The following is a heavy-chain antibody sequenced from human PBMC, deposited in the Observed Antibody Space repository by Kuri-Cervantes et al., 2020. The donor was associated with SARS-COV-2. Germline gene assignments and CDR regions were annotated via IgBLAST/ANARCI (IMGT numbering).Heavy chain of an antibody. CDR1: GFTFSDFY. Sequence: ESLKISCAASGFTFSDFYMSWIRQPPGKGLEWIGYIYYSGSTNYNPSLKSRVTISVDTSKNQFSLKLSSVTAADTAVYYCARGGMTGTLLDSWGQGSLVTVSS. D-gene: IGHD1-7*01. CDR2: IYYSGST. CDR3: ARGGMTGTLLDS. J-gene: IGHJ4*02. V-gene: IGHV4-59*01.